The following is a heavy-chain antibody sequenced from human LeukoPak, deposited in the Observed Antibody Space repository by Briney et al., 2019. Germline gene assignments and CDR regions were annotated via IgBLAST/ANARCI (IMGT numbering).Heavy chain of an antibody. J-gene: IGHJ5*02. CDR1: GGSISSYY. V-gene: IGHV4-59*08. CDR3: ARYSSSPGWFDP. D-gene: IGHD6-6*01. CDR2: IYYSGST. Sequence: SETLSLTCTVSGGSISSYYWSWIRQPPGKGLEWIGYIYYSGSTNYNPSLKSRVTISVDTSKNQFSLKLSSVTAADTAVYYCARYSSSPGWFDPWGQGTLVTVSS.